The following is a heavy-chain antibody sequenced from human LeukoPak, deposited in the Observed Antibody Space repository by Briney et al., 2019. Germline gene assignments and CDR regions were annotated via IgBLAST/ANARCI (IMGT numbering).Heavy chain of an antibody. CDR1: GYTFTSYD. CDR2: MNPNSGNT. D-gene: IGHD3-10*01. J-gene: IGHJ6*03. Sequence: ASVKVSCKASGYTFTSYDINWVRQATGQGLEWMGWMNPNSGNTGYAQKFQGRVTMTRNTSISTAYMELSSLRSEDTAVYYCARGPHGYYGSGSYTRNYYYYMDVWGKGTTVTISS. V-gene: IGHV1-8*01. CDR3: ARGPHGYYGSGSYTRNYYYYMDV.